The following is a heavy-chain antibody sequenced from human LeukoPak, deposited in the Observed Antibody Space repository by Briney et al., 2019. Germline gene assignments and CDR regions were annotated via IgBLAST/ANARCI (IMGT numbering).Heavy chain of an antibody. CDR2: INHSGST. CDR3: ARDSLYYYYYYMDV. D-gene: IGHD2-15*01. V-gene: IGHV4-34*01. J-gene: IGHJ6*03. CDR1: GGSLSGYY. Sequence: PSETLSLTCAVYGGSLSGYYWRWIRQPPGKGLEWIGEINHSGSTNYNPSLKSRVTISVDTSKNQFSLKLSSVTAADTAVYYCARDSLYYYYYYMDVWGKGTTVTVSS.